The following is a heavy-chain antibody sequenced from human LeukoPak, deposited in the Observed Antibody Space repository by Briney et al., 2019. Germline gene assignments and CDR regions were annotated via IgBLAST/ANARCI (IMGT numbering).Heavy chain of an antibody. J-gene: IGHJ4*02. V-gene: IGHV3-30*01. Sequence: GGSLRLSCAASGFTFSSYAMHWVRQAPGKGLEWVAVISYDGSNKYYADSVKGRFTISRDNSKNTLYLQMNSLRAADTAVYYCASGIAVAGSYYFDYWGQGTLVTVSS. D-gene: IGHD6-19*01. CDR1: GFTFSSYA. CDR3: ASGIAVAGSYYFDY. CDR2: ISYDGSNK.